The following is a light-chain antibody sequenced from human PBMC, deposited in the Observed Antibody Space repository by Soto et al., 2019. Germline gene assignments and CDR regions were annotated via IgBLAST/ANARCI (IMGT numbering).Light chain of an antibody. CDR1: QTVRSSY. CDR2: GAA. J-gene: IGKJ2*01. V-gene: IGKV3-20*01. CDR3: QQYDSPPPVKT. Sequence: EIVLTQSPGTLSLSPGEGATLSCRASQTVRSSYLAWYQQKPGQAPRLLIYGAARRATGIPDRFSGSGSGIDFTLTIIRLEPEEFSVYYCQQYDSPPPVKTLGQGTILEIK.